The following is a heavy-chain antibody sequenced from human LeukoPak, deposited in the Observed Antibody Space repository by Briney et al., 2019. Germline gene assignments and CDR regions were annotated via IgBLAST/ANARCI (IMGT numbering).Heavy chain of an antibody. D-gene: IGHD3-10*01. Sequence: GGSLRLSCAASGFTFSDSPMTWVRQAPGKGLEWLSAITGGGTGTYYADSVKGRFTISRDNPKNTLYLQMNGLRAEDTAVYYCARNWPASSGSYMGDWGQGTLVTVSS. CDR1: GFTFSDSP. CDR2: ITGGGTGT. V-gene: IGHV3-23*01. CDR3: ARNWPASSGSYMGD. J-gene: IGHJ4*02.